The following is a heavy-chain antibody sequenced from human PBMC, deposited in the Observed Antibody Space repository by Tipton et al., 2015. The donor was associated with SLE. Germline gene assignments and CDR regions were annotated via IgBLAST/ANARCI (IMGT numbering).Heavy chain of an antibody. CDR2: IYPGDSDT. Sequence: QLVQSGAEVKKPGESLRISCKASGYSFTNYWIGWVRQMPEKGLEWMGIIYPGDSDTTYSPSFQGQVTISVDKSTRTAYLQWDSLKASDTAMYYCARRVNYDFWSGDPHYFDFWGQGTLVTVSS. CDR1: GYSFTNYW. J-gene: IGHJ4*02. CDR3: ARRVNYDFWSGDPHYFDF. D-gene: IGHD3-3*01. V-gene: IGHV5-51*01.